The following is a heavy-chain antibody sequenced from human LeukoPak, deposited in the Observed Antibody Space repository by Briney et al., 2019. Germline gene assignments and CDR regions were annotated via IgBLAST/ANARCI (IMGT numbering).Heavy chain of an antibody. CDR1: GASISSGDYY. J-gene: IGHJ3*02. CDR3: ARDAGRPHPLPTPDAFDI. CDR2: IYDSGRT. Sequence: SQTLSLTCTVSGASISSGDYYWTWIRQPPGKGLEWIGYIYDSGRTDFNPSLKSRVTISVDRSKNQFSLKLSSVTAADTAVYYCARDAGRPHPLPTPDAFDIWGQGTMVTVSS. V-gene: IGHV4-30-2*01. D-gene: IGHD3-10*01.